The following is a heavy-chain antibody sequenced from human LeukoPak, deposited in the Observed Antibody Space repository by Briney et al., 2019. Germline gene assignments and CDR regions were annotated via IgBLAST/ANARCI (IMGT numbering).Heavy chain of an antibody. Sequence: SETLSLTCSVSGPSLSSSSPYLGWLRQPPGKGLEWLVTTYYSGSTHYNSSLKSRITMSVDTSKNQVSPKLSSVTAADTAVYYCARHEAAPGGGYYGMDVWGQGTTVTVSS. V-gene: IGHV4-39*01. J-gene: IGHJ6*02. CDR2: TYYSGST. D-gene: IGHD2-15*01. CDR1: GPSLSSSSPY. CDR3: ARHEAAPGGGYYGMDV.